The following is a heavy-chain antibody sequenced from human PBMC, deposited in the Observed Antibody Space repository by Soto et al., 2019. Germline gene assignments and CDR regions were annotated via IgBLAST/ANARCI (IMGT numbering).Heavy chain of an antibody. J-gene: IGHJ4*02. CDR1: GFSFSGYA. D-gene: IGHD6-6*01. CDR3: AKDSIPYSSSYDLDH. Sequence: EVQLLESGGGLVQPGGSLRLSCVASGFSFSGYAMSWVRQAPGKGLVWVSSMTATGVSIYYADSVRGRFTISRDNSKNPLELQMSSLRAEDTARYYCAKDSIPYSSSYDLDHWGRGALVTVSS. CDR2: MTATGVSI. V-gene: IGHV3-23*01.